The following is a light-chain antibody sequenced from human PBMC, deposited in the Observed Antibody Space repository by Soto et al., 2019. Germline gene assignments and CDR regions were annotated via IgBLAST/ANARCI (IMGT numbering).Light chain of an antibody. V-gene: IGKV1-39*01. CDR3: LQSYTPPWT. CDR2: AAS. J-gene: IGKJ1*01. Sequence: DIPMTQSPSSLSASVGDRVTITCRASQSISSYLNWYQQKPGKAPKLLIYAASSLQSGVPSRFSGSGSGTDFTLTITSLQPEDFATYYCLQSYTPPWTFGQGTKVEIK. CDR1: QSISSY.